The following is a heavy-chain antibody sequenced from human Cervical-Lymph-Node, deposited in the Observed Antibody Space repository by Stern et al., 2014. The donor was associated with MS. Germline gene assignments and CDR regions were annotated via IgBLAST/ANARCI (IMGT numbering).Heavy chain of an antibody. V-gene: IGHV3-30*18. J-gene: IGHJ6*02. CDR2: ISYDGSDK. Sequence: VQLLESGGGVVQPEKYLRLSCAASGITFSNFGMHWVRQAPGKGLEWVAVISYDGSDKYYADSVKGRFTISRDDSKNTLYLQMNSLRTEDTAVYYCAKPLGARGDYYYGMDVWGQGTTVTVSS. D-gene: IGHD3-10*01. CDR3: AKPLGARGDYYYGMDV. CDR1: GITFSNFG.